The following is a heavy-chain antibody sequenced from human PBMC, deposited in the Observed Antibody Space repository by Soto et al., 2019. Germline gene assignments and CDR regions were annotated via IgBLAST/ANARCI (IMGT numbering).Heavy chain of an antibody. J-gene: IGHJ6*02. D-gene: IGHD5-18*01. CDR1: GGSLSSSSYY. Sequence: PSETLSLTCTVPGGSLSSSSYYRGWIRQPPGKGLEWIGSIYYSGSTYYNPSLKSRVTISVDTSKNQFSLKLSSVTAADTAVYYCARESMDTATVLRYYYGMDVWGQGTTVTVSS. CDR3: ARESMDTATVLRYYYGMDV. V-gene: IGHV4-39*02. CDR2: IYYSGST.